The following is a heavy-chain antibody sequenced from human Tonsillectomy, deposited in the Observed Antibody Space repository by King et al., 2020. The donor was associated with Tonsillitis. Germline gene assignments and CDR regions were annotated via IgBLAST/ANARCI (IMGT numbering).Heavy chain of an antibody. Sequence: VQLVESGGGLVQPGGSLRLSCAASGFTFSSYEMNWVRQAPGKGLEWVSSISISGSTIYYADSVKGRFTISRDNAKNSLYLQMNCLRAEDTAVYYCARDLDSSGFYSWGQGTLVTVSS. J-gene: IGHJ5*01. V-gene: IGHV3-48*03. D-gene: IGHD6-19*01. CDR3: ARDLDSSGFYS. CDR2: ISISGSTI. CDR1: GFTFSSYE.